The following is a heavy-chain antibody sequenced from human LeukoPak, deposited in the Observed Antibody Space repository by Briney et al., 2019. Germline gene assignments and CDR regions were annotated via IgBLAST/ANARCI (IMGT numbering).Heavy chain of an antibody. J-gene: IGHJ4*02. V-gene: IGHV3-66*02. CDR2: IYRDGST. D-gene: IGHD1-7*01. CDR1: GFTVDSHY. CDR3: AQLPSD. Sequence: GGSLRLSCAVSGFTVDSHYTTWVRQAPGKGLQWVSVIYRDGSTYYAGSVEGRFTISRDNSKNTLHLQMNSLRAEDTAVYYCAQLPSDWGQGTLVTVSS.